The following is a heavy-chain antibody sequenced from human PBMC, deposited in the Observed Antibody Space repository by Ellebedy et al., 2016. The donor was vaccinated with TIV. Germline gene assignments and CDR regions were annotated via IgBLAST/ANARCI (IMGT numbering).Heavy chain of an antibody. J-gene: IGHJ6*02. D-gene: IGHD2-2*01. CDR3: AKARAAAYYYYYGMDV. V-gene: IGHV3-30*18. Sequence: GGSLRLXXAASGFTFSSYGMHWVRQAPGKGLEWVAVILYDESDKYYADSVKGRFTISRDNSKNTLYLQMNSLRAEDTAVYYCAKARAAAYYYYYGMDVWGQGTTVTVSS. CDR1: GFTFSSYG. CDR2: ILYDESDK.